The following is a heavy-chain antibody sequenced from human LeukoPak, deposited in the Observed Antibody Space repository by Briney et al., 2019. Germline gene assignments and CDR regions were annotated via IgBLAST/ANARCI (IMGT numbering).Heavy chain of an antibody. Sequence: HPGGSLRLSCAASGFTFSSYGMHWVRQAPGKGLEWVAVISYDGSNKYYADSVKGRFTISRDNSKNTLYLQMNSLRAEDTAVYYCAKSDRSYGLTVYSDYWGQGTLVTVSS. CDR2: ISYDGSNK. CDR3: AKSDRSYGLTVYSDY. V-gene: IGHV3-30*18. J-gene: IGHJ4*02. CDR1: GFTFSSYG. D-gene: IGHD5-18*01.